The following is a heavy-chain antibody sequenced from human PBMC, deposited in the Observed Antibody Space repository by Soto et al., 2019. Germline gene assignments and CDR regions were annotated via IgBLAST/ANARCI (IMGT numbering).Heavy chain of an antibody. CDR3: ARVGGDYVGLGDYYMDV. D-gene: IGHD4-17*01. Sequence: PSEPLSLPCTVSGGSISRYSCSWIGLPPGKGLEWIGDIYYSGSTNYNPSLKSRVTISVDTSKNQFSLKLSSVTAADTAVYYCARVGGDYVGLGDYYMDVWGKGTTVTVSS. CDR2: IYYSGST. CDR1: GGSISRYS. J-gene: IGHJ6*03. V-gene: IGHV4-59*01.